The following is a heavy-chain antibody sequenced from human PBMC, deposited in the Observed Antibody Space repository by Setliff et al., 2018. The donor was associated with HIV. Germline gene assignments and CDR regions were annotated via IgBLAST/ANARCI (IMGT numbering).Heavy chain of an antibody. CDR3: AREDHYDRFLDH. V-gene: IGHV1-2*06. Sequence: ASVKVSCKASGYTFTGYLIHLLRQAPGQGLEWMGRINPNSGDTNYALKFQGRVTMTRDTSITTAYMDLSRLTSDDTAVYYCAREDHYDRFLDHWGQGTLVTVSS. J-gene: IGHJ5*02. CDR2: INPNSGDT. D-gene: IGHD3-22*01. CDR1: GYTFTGYL.